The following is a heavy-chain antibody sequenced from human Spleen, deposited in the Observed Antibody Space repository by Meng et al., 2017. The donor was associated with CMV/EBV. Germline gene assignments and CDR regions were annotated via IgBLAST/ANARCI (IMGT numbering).Heavy chain of an antibody. V-gene: IGHV1-2*02. CDR1: GYTFTSYA. Sequence: CKASGYTFTSYAMNWVRQAPGQGLEWMGYINPDNGVTTYAQVFQDRVTLTRDTSINTVYLELASLRSEDTAVYYCSRDRGLGGYFDPWGQGTLVTVSS. J-gene: IGHJ5*02. CDR3: SRDRGLGGYFDP. CDR2: INPDNGVT. D-gene: IGHD3-16*01.